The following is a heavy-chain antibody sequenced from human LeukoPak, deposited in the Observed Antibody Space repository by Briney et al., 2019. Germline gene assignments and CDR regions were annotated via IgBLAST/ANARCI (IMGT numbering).Heavy chain of an antibody. V-gene: IGHV3-23*01. CDR3: ARDMQLST. D-gene: IGHD3-16*02. CDR2: ISYSGANS. CDR1: GFTFSGSA. Sequence: GGSLRLSCAASGFTFSGSAMSWVRQAPGEGLEWVSLISYSGANSYYTDSVRGRFTISRDNSKDTLFRQMNSLRAEDTAIYYCARDMQLSTWGRGTVVTVSS. J-gene: IGHJ3*01.